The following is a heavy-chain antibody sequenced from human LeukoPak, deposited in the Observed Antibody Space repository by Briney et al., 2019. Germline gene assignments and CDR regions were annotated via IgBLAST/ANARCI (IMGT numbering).Heavy chain of an antibody. CDR1: GYTFTSYG. V-gene: IGHV1-18*01. Sequence: ASVKVSCKASGYTFTSYGISWVRQAPGQGLEWMGWISAYNGNTNYAQKLQGRVTMTTDTSTSTAYMELRSLRSDDTAVYYCEGDIRFVSSGYYFDYWGQGTLVTVSS. J-gene: IGHJ4*02. CDR3: EGDIRFVSSGYYFDY. CDR2: ISAYNGNT. D-gene: IGHD3-22*01.